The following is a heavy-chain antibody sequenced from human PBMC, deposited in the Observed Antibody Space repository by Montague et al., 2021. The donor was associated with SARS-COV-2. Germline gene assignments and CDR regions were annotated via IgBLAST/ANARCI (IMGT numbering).Heavy chain of an antibody. CDR3: ARDQTVLEWIWYGMDV. D-gene: IGHD3-3*01. CDR2: IDHSGNT. V-gene: IGHV4-34*01. Sequence: SETLSLTCAVYGGSFSTYYWAWSRQSPGKGLEGIGNIDHSGNTNXNPSLKSRVSISVDTSSSRFSLYLTSVTAADAAVYYCARDQTVLEWIWYGMDVWGPGITVTVSS. J-gene: IGHJ6*02. CDR1: GGSFSTYY.